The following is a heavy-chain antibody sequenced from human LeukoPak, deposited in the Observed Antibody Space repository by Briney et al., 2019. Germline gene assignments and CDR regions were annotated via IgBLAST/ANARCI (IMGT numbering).Heavy chain of an antibody. CDR3: ARLKAVAGMNLPPDY. J-gene: IGHJ4*02. CDR2: ISYDGSNR. Sequence: GGSLRLSCAASGFIFSSYGMHWVRQAPGKELEWVALISYDGSNRDYADSVKGRFTISRDDSKNTLYLQMNSLRAEDTAVYYCARLKAVAGMNLPPDYWGQGTLVTVSS. V-gene: IGHV3-30*19. D-gene: IGHD6-19*01. CDR1: GFIFSSYG.